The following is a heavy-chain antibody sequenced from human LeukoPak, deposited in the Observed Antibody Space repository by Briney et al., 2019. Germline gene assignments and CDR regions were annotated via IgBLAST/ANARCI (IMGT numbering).Heavy chain of an antibody. Sequence: PSETLSLTCTVSNGSIGSYHWSWVRQPPGKGLEWIGYILTSGTTNYNPSLKSRLTISVDTSKNQFTLKLSSVTAADTAVYYCARLRVSGNYLYFFDYWGQGTLVTVSS. D-gene: IGHD1-7*01. CDR1: NGSIGSYH. J-gene: IGHJ4*02. V-gene: IGHV4-4*09. CDR3: ARLRVSGNYLYFFDY. CDR2: ILTSGTT.